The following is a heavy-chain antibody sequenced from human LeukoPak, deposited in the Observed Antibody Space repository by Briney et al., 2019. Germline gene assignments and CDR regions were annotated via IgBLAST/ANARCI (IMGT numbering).Heavy chain of an antibody. V-gene: IGHV3-7*01. J-gene: IGHJ4*02. CDR1: GFTFSTHW. D-gene: IGHD5-24*01. CDR3: ARGGGRDGYNYPGFYGY. CDR2: IKQDGSEE. Sequence: GGSLRLSCAASGFTFSTHWMSWVRQPPGKGLECVANIKQDGSEEYYVDSVKGRFTISRDNDKNSLYLQMNSMRAEDTAVYYCARGGGRDGYNYPGFYGYWGQGTLLTVSS.